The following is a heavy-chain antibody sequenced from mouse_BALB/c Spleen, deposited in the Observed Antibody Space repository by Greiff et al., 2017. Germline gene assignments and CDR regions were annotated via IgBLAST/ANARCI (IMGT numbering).Heavy chain of an antibody. V-gene: IGHV5-4*02. CDR3: ARDNYGGPYYYAMDY. Sequence: EVQGVESGGGLVKPGGSLKLSCAASGFTFSDYYMYWVRQTPEKRLEWVATISDGGSYTYYPDSVKGRFTISRDNAKNNLYLQMSSLKSEDTAMYYCARDNYGGPYYYAMDYWGQGTSVTVSS. CDR1: GFTFSDYY. D-gene: IGHD1-1*02. CDR2: ISDGGSYT. J-gene: IGHJ4*01.